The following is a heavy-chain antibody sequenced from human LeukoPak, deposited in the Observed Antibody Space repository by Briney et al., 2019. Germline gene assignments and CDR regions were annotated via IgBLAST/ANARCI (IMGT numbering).Heavy chain of an antibody. D-gene: IGHD6-13*01. Sequence: GSLRLSCAASGFTFSSYWMSWVRQAPGKGLEWVANIKRDGSEKYYVDSVKGRFTISRDNAKNSLYLQMNSLRTEDTAVYYCARGRGSRYWVYFDYWGQGTLVTVSS. CDR3: ARGRGSRYWVYFDY. J-gene: IGHJ4*02. CDR1: GFTFSSYW. V-gene: IGHV3-7*01. CDR2: IKRDGSEK.